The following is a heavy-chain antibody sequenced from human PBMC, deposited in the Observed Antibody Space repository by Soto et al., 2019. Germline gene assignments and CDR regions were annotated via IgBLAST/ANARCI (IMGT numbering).Heavy chain of an antibody. CDR2: IIPIFGTA. CDR1: GGTFSSYA. Sequence: ASVKVSCKASGGTFSSYAISWVRQAPGQGLEWMGGIIPIFGTANYAQKFQGRVTITADESTSTAYMELSSLRSEDTAVYYCARADMVRGKNYYYYGMDVWGQGTTVTVSS. V-gene: IGHV1-69*13. CDR3: ARADMVRGKNYYYYGMDV. J-gene: IGHJ6*02. D-gene: IGHD3-10*01.